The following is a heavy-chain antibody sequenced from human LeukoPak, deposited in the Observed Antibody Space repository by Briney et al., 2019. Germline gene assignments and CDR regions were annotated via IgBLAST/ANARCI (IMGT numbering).Heavy chain of an antibody. Sequence: GESLKIFCYASGCCITSYCVSCLRQMPGKGLEWMGRIDPSDSYTNYSPSFQGHVTISADKSISTAYLQWSSLKASDTAMYYCARHNQWLADYWGQGTLVTVSS. J-gene: IGHJ4*02. CDR1: GCCITSYC. CDR3: ARHNQWLADY. V-gene: IGHV5-10-1*01. D-gene: IGHD6-19*01. CDR2: IDPSDSYT.